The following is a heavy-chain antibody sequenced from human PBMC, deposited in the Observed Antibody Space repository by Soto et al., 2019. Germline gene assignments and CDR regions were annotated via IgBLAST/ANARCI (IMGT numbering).Heavy chain of an antibody. CDR1: GFTFSSSG. CDR2: VSGGTGTT. V-gene: IGHV3-23*01. Sequence: EVQLLESGGGLVQPGGSLRLSCAASGFTFSSSGMSWVRQAPGKGLEWVSGVSGGTGTTHYADSVKGRFTISRDNSKNPLYLQMTNLRAEDTPLYYCTRDSGWSSADCGQGSLVTVSS. CDR3: TRDSGWSSAD. D-gene: IGHD3-10*01. J-gene: IGHJ4*02.